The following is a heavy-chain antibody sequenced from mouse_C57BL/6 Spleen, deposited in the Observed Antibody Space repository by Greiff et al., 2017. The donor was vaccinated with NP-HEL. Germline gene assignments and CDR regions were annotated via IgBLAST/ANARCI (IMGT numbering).Heavy chain of an antibody. CDR3: AKNPVYDYVFAY. D-gene: IGHD2-4*01. CDR2: ISYDGSN. Sequence: DVQLQESGPGLVKPSQSLSLTCSVTGYSITSGYYWNWIRQFPGNKLEWMGYISYDGSNNYNPSLKNRISITRDTSKNQFFLKLNSVTTEDTATYYCAKNPVYDYVFAYWGQGTLVTVSA. CDR1: GYSITSGYY. V-gene: IGHV3-6*01. J-gene: IGHJ3*01.